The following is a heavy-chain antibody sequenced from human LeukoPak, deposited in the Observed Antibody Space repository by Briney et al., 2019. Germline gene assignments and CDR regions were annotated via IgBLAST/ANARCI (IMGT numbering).Heavy chain of an antibody. J-gene: IGHJ6*02. CDR3: ARQRVENYYYGMDV. CDR2: IYSGGST. V-gene: IGHV3-53*01. D-gene: IGHD2-15*01. CDR1: GFTFSSNY. Sequence: GGSLRLSCAASGFTFSSNYMSWVRQAPGKGLEWVSVIYSGGSTYYADSVTGRFTISRDNSKNTLYLQMNSLRAEDTAVYYCARQRVENYYYGMDVWGQGTTVTVSS.